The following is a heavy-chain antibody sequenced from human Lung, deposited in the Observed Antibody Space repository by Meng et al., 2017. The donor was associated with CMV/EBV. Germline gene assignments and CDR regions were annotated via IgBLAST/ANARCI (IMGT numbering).Heavy chain of an antibody. CDR2: INPSGGST. Sequence: QVQLVQSGAEVKKPGALVKVSCKASGYTFTNYYMHWVRQAPGQGLEWMGVINPSGGSTNYAQKFQGRLTMTRDTSTSTVYMELSSLRSEDTAVYYCARGDGGNGSDYWGQGTLVTVSS. J-gene: IGHJ4*02. CDR1: GYTFTNYY. CDR3: ARGDGGNGSDY. V-gene: IGHV1-46*01. D-gene: IGHD4-23*01.